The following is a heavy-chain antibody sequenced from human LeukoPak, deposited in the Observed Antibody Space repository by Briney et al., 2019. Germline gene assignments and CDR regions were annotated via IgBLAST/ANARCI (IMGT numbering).Heavy chain of an antibody. Sequence: GGSLRLSCAASGFTFSSYWMSWVRQAPGKGLGCVANIKQDGSEKYYVDSVKGRFTISRDNAKNSLFLQMNSLRAEDTAVYYCARDARPYYYSYMDVWGKGTTVTVSS. CDR2: IKQDGSEK. CDR3: ARDARPYYYSYMDV. D-gene: IGHD6-6*01. CDR1: GFTFSSYW. J-gene: IGHJ6*03. V-gene: IGHV3-7*01.